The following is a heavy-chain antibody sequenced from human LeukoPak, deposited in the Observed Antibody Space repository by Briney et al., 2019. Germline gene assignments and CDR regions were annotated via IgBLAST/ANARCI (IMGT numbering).Heavy chain of an antibody. CDR2: IKQDGSEK. CDR1: EFTFFTYW. D-gene: IGHD2-21*01. CDR3: ARPPYSGDAFDI. Sequence: GGSPRLSCAASEFTFFTYWLTWVRQAPGKGLEGVAKIKQDGSEKYYVDSVKGRFTISRDNTKNSLYLQINSLRAEDPAFYYCARPPYSGDAFDIWGQGTMVTVSS. V-gene: IGHV3-7*01. J-gene: IGHJ3*02.